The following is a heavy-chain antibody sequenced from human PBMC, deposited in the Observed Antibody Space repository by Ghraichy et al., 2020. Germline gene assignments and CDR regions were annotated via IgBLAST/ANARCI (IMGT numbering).Heavy chain of an antibody. CDR2: ISGSGGST. CDR3: AKEYYYDSSGYIDY. D-gene: IGHD3-22*01. V-gene: IGHV3-23*01. Sequence: GGSLRLSCAASGFTFSNSAMSWVRQAPGKGLEWVSVISGSGGSTYYADSVKGRFTISRDNSKNTLYLQMNSLRAEDTAVYYCAKEYYYDSSGYIDYWGQVTLVTVST. CDR1: GFTFSNSA. J-gene: IGHJ4*02.